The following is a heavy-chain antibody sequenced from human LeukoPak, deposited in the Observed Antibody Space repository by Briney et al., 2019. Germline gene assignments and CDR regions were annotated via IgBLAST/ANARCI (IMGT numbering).Heavy chain of an antibody. CDR2: ISSSSSYI. Sequence: PGGSLRLSCAASGFTFSSYSMNWVRQAPGKGLEWASSISSSSSYIYYADSVKGRFTISRDNAKNSLYLQMNSLRAEDTAVYYCAREGRGIAAAGTFDYWGQGTLVTVSS. J-gene: IGHJ4*02. V-gene: IGHV3-21*01. CDR3: AREGRGIAAAGTFDY. D-gene: IGHD6-13*01. CDR1: GFTFSSYS.